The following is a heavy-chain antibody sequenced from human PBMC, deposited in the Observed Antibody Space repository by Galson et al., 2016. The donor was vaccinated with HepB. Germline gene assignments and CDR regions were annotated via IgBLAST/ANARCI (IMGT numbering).Heavy chain of an antibody. Sequence: ETLSLTCTVSGGSISSYYWSWIRQPPGKGLEFIGYIFYSGSTNYNPSLKSRVTISADRSKSQFSLKLNSVTAADTAVYYCATIDCSSTSCYKYFDYWGQGTPVTVSS. CDR1: GGSISSYY. V-gene: IGHV4-59*01. CDR2: IFYSGST. J-gene: IGHJ4*02. D-gene: IGHD2-2*02. CDR3: ATIDCSSTSCYKYFDY.